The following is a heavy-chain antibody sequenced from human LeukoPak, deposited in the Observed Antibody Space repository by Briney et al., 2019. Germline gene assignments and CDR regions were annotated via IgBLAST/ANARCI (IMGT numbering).Heavy chain of an antibody. CDR3: ARGRSNYYGMDV. Sequence: PSETLSLTCTVSGDSISSYYWNWIRRPPGKGLEWIGYIYYNGNTNYSSSLKSRVTMSVDTSKNLFSLKMSSVTAADTAVYYCARGRSNYYGMDVWGQGTTVTVSS. J-gene: IGHJ6*02. D-gene: IGHD1-26*01. V-gene: IGHV4-59*01. CDR2: IYYNGNT. CDR1: GDSISSYY.